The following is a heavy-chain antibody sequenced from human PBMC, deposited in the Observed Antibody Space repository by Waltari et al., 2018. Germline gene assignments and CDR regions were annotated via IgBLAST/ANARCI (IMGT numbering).Heavy chain of an antibody. Sequence: QVQLQESGPGQVKPSETVSLTCTVSGASIRYCYWRWILQPPGKGLAWIGYISYSRNTDYTPSLKSRVTISVDTSKKQLSLELRSVTAADTAVYYCARGHGDFSSTSCYAGGFDFWGPGTLVTVSS. CDR2: ISYSRNT. CDR3: ARGHGDFSSTSCYAGGFDF. D-gene: IGHD2-2*01. V-gene: IGHV4-59*01. CDR1: GASIRYCY. J-gene: IGHJ4*02.